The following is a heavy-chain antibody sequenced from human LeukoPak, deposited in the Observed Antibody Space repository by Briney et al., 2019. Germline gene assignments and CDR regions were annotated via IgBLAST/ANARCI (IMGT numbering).Heavy chain of an antibody. CDR3: ASEKFHTGSHTTPDY. Sequence: QSGGSLRLSCAASGFTFGSYGMHWVRQAPGKGLEWVAVIWYDGSHQHYTDSVKGRFTVSRDNSKNTLFLQMDSLRAEDTAVYYCASEKFHTGSHTTPDYWGQGTLITVSS. CDR1: GFTFGSYG. V-gene: IGHV3-33*01. J-gene: IGHJ4*02. D-gene: IGHD1-26*01. CDR2: IWYDGSHQ.